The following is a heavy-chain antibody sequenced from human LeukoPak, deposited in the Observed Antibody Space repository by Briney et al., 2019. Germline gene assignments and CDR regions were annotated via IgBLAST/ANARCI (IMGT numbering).Heavy chain of an antibody. Sequence: GESLKVSFKGSGYSFTSYWIGWGRQMPGKGLEGMGIIYPGDSDTRYSPSFQGQVTISADKSISTAYLQWSSLKASDTAMYYCARPSSGLFDYWGQGTLVTVSS. CDR3: ARPSSGLFDY. D-gene: IGHD6-19*01. CDR2: IYPGDSDT. V-gene: IGHV5-51*01. CDR1: GYSFTSYW. J-gene: IGHJ4*02.